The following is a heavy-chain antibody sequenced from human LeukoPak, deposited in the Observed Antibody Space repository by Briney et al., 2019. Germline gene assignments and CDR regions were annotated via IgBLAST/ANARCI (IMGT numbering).Heavy chain of an antibody. CDR2: INDRGGI. CDR3: ARRWNYGRNYYIDV. CDR1: GGSVSNYY. D-gene: IGHD1-7*01. V-gene: IGHV4-34*01. Sequence: SETLSLTCAVYGGSVSNYYWSWIRQPPGKGREWIGEINDRGGINYNPSLLSRVTVSVDPSKNQFSLSLTSVTATDTAVYYCARRWNYGRNYYIDVWGKGATVSVSS. J-gene: IGHJ6*03.